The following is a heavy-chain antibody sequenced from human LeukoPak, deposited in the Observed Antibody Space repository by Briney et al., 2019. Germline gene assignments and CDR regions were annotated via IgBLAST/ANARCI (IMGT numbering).Heavy chain of an antibody. CDR3: ARDLVVPAAIRGRYYYYYMDV. Sequence: GSSVKVSCKASGDTFSSYAISWVRQAPGQGLEWMGGIIPIFGTANYAQKFQGRVTITADESTSTAYMELSSLRSEDTAVYYCARDLVVPAAIRGRYYYYYMDVWGKGTTVTVSS. CDR1: GDTFSSYA. J-gene: IGHJ6*03. V-gene: IGHV1-69*01. CDR2: IIPIFGTA. D-gene: IGHD2-2*02.